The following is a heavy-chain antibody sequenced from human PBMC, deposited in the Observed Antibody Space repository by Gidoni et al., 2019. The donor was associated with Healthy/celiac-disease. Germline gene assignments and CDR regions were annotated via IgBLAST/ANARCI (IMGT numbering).Heavy chain of an antibody. V-gene: IGHV3-23*01. D-gene: IGHD3-22*01. J-gene: IGHJ4*02. CDR1: GFTFSSYA. CDR3: AKSPPGVTMIVVVITMVDY. Sequence: EVQLLESGGGLVQPGGSLRLSCSASGFTFSSYAMHWVRQAPGKGLEWVTAISGSEGSTYYADSVKGRFTISRDNSKNTLYLQMNSLRAEDTAVYYCAKSPPGVTMIVVVITMVDYWGQGTLVTVSS. CDR2: ISGSEGST.